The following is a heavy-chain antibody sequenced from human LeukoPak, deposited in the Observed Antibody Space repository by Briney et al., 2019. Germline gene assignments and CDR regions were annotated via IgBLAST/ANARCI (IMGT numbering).Heavy chain of an antibody. CDR3: ARYRGRQYPLAGFDY. CDR1: GGSISSYY. Sequence: SETLSLTCTVSGGSISSYYWSWIRQPPGEGLEWIGYIYYSGSTNYNPSLKSRVTISVDTSKNQFSLKLSSVTAADTAVYYCARYRGRQYPLAGFDYWGQGTLVTVSS. D-gene: IGHD4-11*01. J-gene: IGHJ4*02. V-gene: IGHV4-59*01. CDR2: IYYSGST.